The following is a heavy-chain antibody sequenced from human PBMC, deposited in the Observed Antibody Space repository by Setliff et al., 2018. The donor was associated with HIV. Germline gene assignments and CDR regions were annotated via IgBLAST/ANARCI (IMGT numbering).Heavy chain of an antibody. CDR1: RFTFTSYS. J-gene: IGHJ4*02. D-gene: IGHD1-1*01. CDR3: ASARIPTGGTSTSLDF. V-gene: IGHV3-30*04. Sequence: GGSLRLSCTASRFTFTSYSMHSVRQAPGKGLEWVAVISHGGSIKYYADSVKGRFTISRDNSKYTLYPQMNSLRIEDTSLYYCASARIPTGGTSTSLDFWGQGALVTVSS. CDR2: ISHGGSIK.